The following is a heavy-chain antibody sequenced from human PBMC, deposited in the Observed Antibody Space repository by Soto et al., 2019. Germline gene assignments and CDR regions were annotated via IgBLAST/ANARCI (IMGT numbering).Heavy chain of an antibody. J-gene: IGHJ4*02. CDR2: INSDGSST. CDR1: GFTFSDYY. CDR3: ARDASTGAIDY. Sequence: GGSLRLSCAASGFTFSDYYMSWIRQAPGKGLEWVSRINSDGSSTSYADSVKGRFTISRDNAKNTLYLQMNSLRAEDTAMYYCARDASTGAIDYWGQGTLVTVSS. V-gene: IGHV3-74*01. D-gene: IGHD1-26*01.